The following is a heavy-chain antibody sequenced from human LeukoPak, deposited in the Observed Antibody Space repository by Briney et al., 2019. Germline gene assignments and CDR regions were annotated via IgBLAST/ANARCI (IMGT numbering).Heavy chain of an antibody. CDR2: VNSDGSTT. V-gene: IGHV3-74*01. CDR1: GFTISNYS. Sequence: GGSLRLSCAASGFTISNYSMHWVRQAPGKGLVWVSRVNSDGSTTTYADSVKGRFTISRDNAKNTLYLQMNSLRAEDTALYYCARVRGYDAHFDYWGQGILVTVSS. J-gene: IGHJ4*02. D-gene: IGHD5-12*01. CDR3: ARVRGYDAHFDY.